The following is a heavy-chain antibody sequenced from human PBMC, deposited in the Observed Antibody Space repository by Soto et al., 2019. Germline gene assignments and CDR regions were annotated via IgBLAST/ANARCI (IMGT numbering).Heavy chain of an antibody. CDR2: ISAYNGNT. CDR3: ARGLDCTNGVCHDGPNWFDP. V-gene: IGHV1-18*01. J-gene: IGHJ5*02. D-gene: IGHD2-8*01. CDR1: GYTFTSYG. Sequence: ASVKVSCKASGYTFTSYGISWVRQAPGQGLEWMGWISAYNGNTNYAQKLQGRVTMTTDTSTSTAYMELRSLRSDDTAVYYCARGLDCTNGVCHDGPNWFDPWGQGTLVTVSS.